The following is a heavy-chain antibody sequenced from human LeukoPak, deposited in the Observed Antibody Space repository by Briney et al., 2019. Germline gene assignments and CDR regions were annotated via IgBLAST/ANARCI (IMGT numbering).Heavy chain of an antibody. CDR1: GYTFTGYY. J-gene: IGHJ6*03. CDR2: INPNSGGT. D-gene: IGHD6-6*01. Sequence: ASVKVSCKASGYTFTGYYMHWVRQAPGQGLEWMGWINPNSGGTNYAQKFQGRVTMTRDTSISTAYMELSRLRSDDTAVYYCARALDRGYYMDVWGKGTTVTVSS. CDR3: ARALDRGYYMDV. V-gene: IGHV1-2*02.